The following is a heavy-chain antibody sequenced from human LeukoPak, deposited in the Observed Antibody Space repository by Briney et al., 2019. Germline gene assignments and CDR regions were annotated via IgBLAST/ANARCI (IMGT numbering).Heavy chain of an antibody. Sequence: GGSLRLSCAASGFTFSNYAMSWVRQALGKGLEWVSAISGSGDSTYYADSVEGRFTISRDNSKNTLYLQKNSLRAEDTAVYYCAKGGPVAADPRYFQHWGQGTLVTVSS. CDR3: AKGGPVAADPRYFQH. CDR1: GFTFSNYA. J-gene: IGHJ1*01. V-gene: IGHV3-23*01. D-gene: IGHD6-19*01. CDR2: ISGSGDST.